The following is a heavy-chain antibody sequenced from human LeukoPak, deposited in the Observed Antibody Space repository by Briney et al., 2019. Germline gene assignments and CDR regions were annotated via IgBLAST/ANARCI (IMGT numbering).Heavy chain of an antibody. CDR1: GGSISSYY. D-gene: IGHD5-18*01. CDR3: ARSLRGYSYGTGFDY. Sequence: SETLSLTYTVSGGSISSYYWSWIRQPPGKGLEWIGYIYTSGSTNYNPSLKSRVTISVDTSKNQFSLKLSSVTAADTAVYYCARSLRGYSYGTGFDYWGQGTLVTVYS. V-gene: IGHV4-4*09. J-gene: IGHJ4*02. CDR2: IYTSGST.